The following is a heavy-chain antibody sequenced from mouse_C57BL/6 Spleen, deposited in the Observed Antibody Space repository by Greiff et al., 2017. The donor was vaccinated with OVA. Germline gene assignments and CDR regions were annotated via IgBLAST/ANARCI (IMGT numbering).Heavy chain of an antibody. V-gene: IGHV1-64*01. Sequence: QVQLKQPGAELVKPGASVKLSCKASGYTFTSYWMHWVKQRPGQGLEWIGMIHPNSGSTNYNEKFKSKATLTVDKSSSTAYMQLSSLTSEDSAVYYCARPQYYGSSYGYFDVWGTGTTVTVSS. CDR3: ARPQYYGSSYGYFDV. D-gene: IGHD1-1*01. CDR2: IHPNSGST. J-gene: IGHJ1*03. CDR1: GYTFTSYW.